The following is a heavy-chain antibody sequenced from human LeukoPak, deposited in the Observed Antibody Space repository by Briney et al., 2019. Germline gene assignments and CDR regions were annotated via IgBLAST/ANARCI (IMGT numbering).Heavy chain of an antibody. CDR3: ARIAVAGNGNDAFDI. CDR1: GGSISSSSYY. Sequence: PSETLSLTCTVSGGSISSSSYYWGWIRQPPGKGLEWIGSIYYSGSTYYNPSLKSRVTISVDASKNQFSLKLSSVTAADTAVCYCARIAVAGNGNDAFDIWGQGTMVTVSS. D-gene: IGHD6-19*01. V-gene: IGHV4-39*01. J-gene: IGHJ3*02. CDR2: IYYSGST.